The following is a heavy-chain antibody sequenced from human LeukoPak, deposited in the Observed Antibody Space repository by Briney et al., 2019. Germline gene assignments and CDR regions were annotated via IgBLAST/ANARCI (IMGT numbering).Heavy chain of an antibody. Sequence: SQTLSLTCTVSGGSISSGDYYWSWIRQPPGKGLEWIGEINHSGSTNYNPSLKSRVTISVDTSKNQFSLKLSSVTAADTAVYYCAREREDIVGATWDYFDYWGQGTLVTVSS. D-gene: IGHD1-26*01. CDR3: AREREDIVGATWDYFDY. CDR1: GGSISSGDYY. J-gene: IGHJ4*02. V-gene: IGHV4-30-4*01. CDR2: INHSGST.